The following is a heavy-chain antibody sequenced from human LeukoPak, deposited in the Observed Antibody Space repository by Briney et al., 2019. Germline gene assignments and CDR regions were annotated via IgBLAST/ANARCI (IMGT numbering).Heavy chain of an antibody. CDR1: GYSISSGYY. D-gene: IGHD2-2*02. CDR3: VGIVVVPAAIRDAFDY. V-gene: IGHV4-38-2*02. J-gene: IGHJ4*02. CDR2: IYYSGST. Sequence: SETLSLTCTVSGYSISSGYYWGWIRQPPGKGLEWIGSIYYSGSTYYNPSLKSRVTISVDTSKNQFSLKLSSVTAADTAVYYCVGIVVVPAAIRDAFDYWGQGTLVTVSS.